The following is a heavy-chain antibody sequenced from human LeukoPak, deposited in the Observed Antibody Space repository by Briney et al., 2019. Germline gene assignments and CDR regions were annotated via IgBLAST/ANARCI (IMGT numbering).Heavy chain of an antibody. CDR3: AVDPYYYDSGWFDF. CDR1: GYTFTSYG. V-gene: IGHV1-18*01. D-gene: IGHD3-22*01. J-gene: IGHJ5*01. Sequence: ASVKVSCKASGYTFTSYGISWVRQAPGQGLEWMGWISAYNGNTNYAQKLQGRVTMTRDTSTSTAYMELSSLRSEDTAVYYCAVDPYYYDSGWFDFWGQGTLVIVSS. CDR2: ISAYNGNT.